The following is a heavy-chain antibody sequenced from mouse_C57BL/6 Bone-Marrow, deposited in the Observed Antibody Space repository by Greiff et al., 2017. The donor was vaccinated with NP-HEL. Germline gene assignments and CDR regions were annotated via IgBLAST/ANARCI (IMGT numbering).Heavy chain of an antibody. CDR2: IHPSDSDT. V-gene: IGHV1-74*01. J-gene: IGHJ1*03. CDR3: AIWDGLWWYFDV. Sequence: QVQLKQPGAELVKPGASVKVSCKASGYTFTSYWMHWVKQRPGQGLEWIGRIHPSDSDTNYNQKFKGKATLTVDKSSSTAYMQLSSLTSEDSAVYYCAIWDGLWWYFDVWGTGTTVTVSS. CDR1: GYTFTSYW. D-gene: IGHD6-2*01.